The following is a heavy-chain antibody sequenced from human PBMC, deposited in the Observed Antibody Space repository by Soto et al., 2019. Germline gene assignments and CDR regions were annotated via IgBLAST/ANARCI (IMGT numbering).Heavy chain of an antibody. CDR1: NASISSRKW. V-gene: IGHV4-4*02. D-gene: IGHD3-10*01. CDR3: ASKFGELLADAFDI. CDR2: IYHSGSI. Sequence: SETLYLTCTVSNASISSRKWWTWVRQTPGKGLEWIGEIYHSGSINHNPSLKSRVTMSVDKSNNQFSLKMTSVTVADTAVYYCASKFGELLADAFDIWGQGTVVS. J-gene: IGHJ3*02.